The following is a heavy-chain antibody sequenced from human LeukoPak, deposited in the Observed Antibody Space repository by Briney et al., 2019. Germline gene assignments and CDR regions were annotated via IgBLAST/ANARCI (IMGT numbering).Heavy chain of an antibody. J-gene: IGHJ6*03. Sequence: SETLSLTRAVYGGSFSGYYWSWIRQPPGRGLEWIGEINHSGSTNYNPSLKSRVTISVDTSKNQFSLKLSSVTAADTAVYYCARALSGYYYGSGLYMDVWGKGTTVTVSS. CDR1: GGSFSGYY. D-gene: IGHD3-10*01. CDR3: ARALSGYYYGSGLYMDV. V-gene: IGHV4-34*01. CDR2: INHSGST.